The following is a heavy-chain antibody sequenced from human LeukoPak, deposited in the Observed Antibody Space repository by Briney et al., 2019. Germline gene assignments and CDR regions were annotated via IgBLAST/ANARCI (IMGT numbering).Heavy chain of an antibody. V-gene: IGHV1-2*02. CDR2: INPNSGGT. CDR1: GYTFAGYY. J-gene: IGHJ5*02. Sequence: ASVKVSCKASGYTFAGYYIHWVRQAPGQGLEWMGWINPNSGGTNSAQKFQGRVTMTRDTSISTAYMELSRLRSDDTAVYYCARVTGGPNYYDSSGLVAFDPWGQGTLVTVSS. D-gene: IGHD3-22*01. CDR3: ARVTGGPNYYDSSGLVAFDP.